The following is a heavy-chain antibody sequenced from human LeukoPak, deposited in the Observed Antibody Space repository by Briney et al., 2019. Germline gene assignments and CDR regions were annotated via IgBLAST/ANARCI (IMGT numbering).Heavy chain of an antibody. D-gene: IGHD3-22*01. CDR1: GGSISSSSYY. J-gene: IGHJ6*03. V-gene: IGHV4-39*07. Sequence: NPSETLSLTCTVSGGSISSSSYYWGWIRQPPGKGLEWIGSIYYSGSTYYNPSLKSRVTISVDTSKNQFSLKLSSVTAADTAVYYCARGILHYDSSGYFRYYYMDVWGKGTTVIVSS. CDR2: IYYSGST. CDR3: ARGILHYDSSGYFRYYYMDV.